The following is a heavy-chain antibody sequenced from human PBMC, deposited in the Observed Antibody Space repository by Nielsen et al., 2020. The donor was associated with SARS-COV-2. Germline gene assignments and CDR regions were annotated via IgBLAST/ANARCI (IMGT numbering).Heavy chain of an antibody. V-gene: IGHV4-34*01. CDR3: ARVPGP. D-gene: IGHD3-10*01. CDR1: GCSFIGYY. J-gene: IGHJ5*02. CDR2: INHSGST. Sequence: SDTLSLTFALYGCSFIGYYWSWIRQPPGKGLEWIGEINHSGSTNYNPSLKSRVTISVDTSKNQFSLKLSSVTAADTAVYYCARVPGPWGQGTLVTVSS.